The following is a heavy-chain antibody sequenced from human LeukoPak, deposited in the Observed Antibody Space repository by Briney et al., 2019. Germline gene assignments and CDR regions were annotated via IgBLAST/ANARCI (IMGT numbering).Heavy chain of an antibody. Sequence: PGRPLRLSCAASGFTFSSYGMHWVRQAPGKGPEWVAVIWYDGSNKYYADSVKGRFTISRDNSKNTLYLQMNSLRAEDTAVYYCAKDWSYGELDAFDIWGQGTMVTVSS. CDR3: AKDWSYGELDAFDI. V-gene: IGHV3-33*06. CDR1: GFTFSSYG. D-gene: IGHD4-17*01. J-gene: IGHJ3*02. CDR2: IWYDGSNK.